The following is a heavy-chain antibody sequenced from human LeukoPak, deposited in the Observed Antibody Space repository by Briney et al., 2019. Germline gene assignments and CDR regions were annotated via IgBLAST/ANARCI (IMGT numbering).Heavy chain of an antibody. CDR1: GFTVSGNY. V-gene: IGHV3-7*01. J-gene: IGHJ4*02. CDR2: IKQDGSEK. D-gene: IGHD2-21*02. Sequence: PGGSLRLSCAASGFTVSGNYMSWVRQAPGKGLEWVANIKQDGSEKYYVDSVKGRFTISRDNAKNSLYLQMNSLRAEDTAVYYCARERDCPDYWGQGPWSPSPQ. CDR3: ARERDCPDY.